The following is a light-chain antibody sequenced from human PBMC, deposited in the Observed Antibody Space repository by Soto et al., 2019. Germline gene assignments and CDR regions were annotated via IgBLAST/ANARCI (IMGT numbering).Light chain of an antibody. CDR3: QQYGSSPWT. CDR1: QSVSSSY. CDR2: GAS. J-gene: IGKJ1*01. Sequence: EIVLTQSPGTLSLSPGERATLSCRANQSVSSSYLAWYQQKPGQAPRLLIYGASSSATGIPDRFSGSGSGTHFTLTISRLEPEDFPVYYCQQYGSSPWTFGQGTKVEIK. V-gene: IGKV3-20*01.